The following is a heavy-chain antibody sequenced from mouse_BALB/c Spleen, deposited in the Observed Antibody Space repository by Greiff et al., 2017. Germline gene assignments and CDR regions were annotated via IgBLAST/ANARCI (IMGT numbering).Heavy chain of an antibody. CDR3: ARFRRAMDY. CDR2: ISSGSSTI. CDR1: GFTFSSFG. Sequence: EVKLEESGGGLVQPGGSRKLSCAASGFTFSSFGMHWVRQAPEKGLEWVAYISSGSSTIYYADTVKGRFTISRDNPKNTLFLQMTSLRSEDTAMYYCARFRRAMDYWGQGTSVTVSS. V-gene: IGHV5-17*02. J-gene: IGHJ4*01.